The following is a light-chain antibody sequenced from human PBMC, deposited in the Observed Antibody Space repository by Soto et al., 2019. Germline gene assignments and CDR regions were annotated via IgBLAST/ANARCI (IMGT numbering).Light chain of an antibody. J-gene: IGKJ1*01. CDR2: GSS. CDR1: QSVSSN. V-gene: IGKV3-15*01. Sequence: EIVMTQSPATLSVSPGDRATLSCRASQSVSSNLAWYQQKPGQAPRLLIYGSSTRATGIPARFSGSGSGTEFTLTISSLQSEDFAVYYCQQYKNWPPTWTFGQGTKVEIK. CDR3: QQYKNWPPTWT.